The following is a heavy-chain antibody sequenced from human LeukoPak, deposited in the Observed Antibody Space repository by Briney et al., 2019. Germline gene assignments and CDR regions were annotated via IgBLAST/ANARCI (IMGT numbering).Heavy chain of an antibody. J-gene: IGHJ4*02. CDR1: GYTFTSYG. CDR3: ARDRKIWHIVGATTADY. CDR2: ISAYNGNT. D-gene: IGHD1-26*01. Sequence: ASVKVSCRASGYTFTSYGISWVRQAPGQGLEWMGWISAYNGNTNYAQKLQGRVTMTTDTSTSTAYMELRSLRSDDTAVYYCARDRKIWHIVGATTADYWGQGTLVTVSS. V-gene: IGHV1-18*01.